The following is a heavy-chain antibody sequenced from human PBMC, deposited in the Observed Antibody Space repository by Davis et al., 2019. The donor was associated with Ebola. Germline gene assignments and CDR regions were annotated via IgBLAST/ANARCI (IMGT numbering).Heavy chain of an antibody. J-gene: IGHJ6*02. V-gene: IGHV3-30*03. D-gene: IGHD5-18*01. CDR2: ISYDGSNK. CDR1: GFTFSSYG. Sequence: GGSLRLSCAASGFTFSSYGIHWVRQAPGKGLEWVAVISYDGSNKYSADSVKGRFTISRDNSKNTLYLQMNSLRAEDTAVYYCARVMYSGYSYGGYYYYGMDVWGQGTTVTVSS. CDR3: ARVMYSGYSYGGYYYYGMDV.